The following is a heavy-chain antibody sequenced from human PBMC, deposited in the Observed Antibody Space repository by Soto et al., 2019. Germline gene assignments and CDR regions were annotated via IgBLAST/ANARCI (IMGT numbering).Heavy chain of an antibody. CDR3: ARGGVLLWFGEPSYGMDV. J-gene: IGHJ6*02. Sequence: QVQLQESGPGLVKPSETLSLTCTVSGGSISSYYWSWIRQPPGKGLEWIGYIYYSGSTNYNPSLKSRITISVDTSKNQFSLKMSSVTAADTSVYYCARGGVLLWFGEPSYGMDVWGQGTTVTVSS. V-gene: IGHV4-59*01. D-gene: IGHD3-10*01. CDR2: IYYSGST. CDR1: GGSISSYY.